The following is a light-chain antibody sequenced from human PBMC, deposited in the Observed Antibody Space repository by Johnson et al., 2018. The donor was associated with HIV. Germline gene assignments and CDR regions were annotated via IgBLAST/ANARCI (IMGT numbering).Light chain of an antibody. J-gene: IGLJ1*01. CDR2: DNN. CDR3: GTWDPSLSARYV. Sequence: QSALTQPPSVSAAPGQKVTISCSGNSSNIENNYVSWYQQLPGTATKLLIYDNNKRPSRIPDRFSGSKSGTSATLGITGLQTGDEADYYCGTWDPSLSARYVFGTGTKVTVL. V-gene: IGLV1-51*01. CDR1: SSNIENNY.